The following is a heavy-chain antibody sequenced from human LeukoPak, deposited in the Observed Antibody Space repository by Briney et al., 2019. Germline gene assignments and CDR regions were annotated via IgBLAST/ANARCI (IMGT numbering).Heavy chain of an antibody. CDR2: IRSKANSYAT. J-gene: IGHJ4*02. CDR1: GFTFSGSA. D-gene: IGHD2-2*01. Sequence: PGGSLRLSCAASGFTFSGSAMHWVRQASGKGLEWVGRIRSKANSYATAYAASVKGRFTISIDDSKNTAYLQMNSLKTEDTAVYYCTTWYCSSTSCCDYWGQGTLVTVSS. CDR3: TTWYCSSTSCCDY. V-gene: IGHV3-73*01.